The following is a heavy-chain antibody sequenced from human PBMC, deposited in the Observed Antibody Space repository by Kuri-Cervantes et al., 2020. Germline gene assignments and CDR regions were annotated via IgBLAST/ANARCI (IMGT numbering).Heavy chain of an antibody. CDR1: CYTFTSHG. D-gene: IGHD6-13*01. CDR3: ARCQGDSSSWYMMYYYYYYMDV. V-gene: IGHV1-18*01. CDR2: ISAYNGDT. Sequence: ASVKVSCKASCYTFTSHGISWVLQAPGQGLEWMGWISAYNGDTNYAQKLQGRVTMTTDTSTSTAYMELRSLRSDDTAVYYCARCQGDSSSWYMMYYYYYYMDVWGKGTTVTVSS. J-gene: IGHJ6*03.